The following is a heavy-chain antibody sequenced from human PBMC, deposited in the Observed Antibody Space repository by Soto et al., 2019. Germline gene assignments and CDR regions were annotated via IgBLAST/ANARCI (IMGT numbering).Heavy chain of an antibody. V-gene: IGHV3-30*18. J-gene: IGHJ4*02. CDR3: AKDLDNWNKPAD. Sequence: GGSLRLSCAASGFTFSSYGMHWVRQAPGKGLEWVAVISYDGSNKYYADSVKGRFTISRDNSKNTLYLQMNSLRAEDTAVYYCAKDLDNWNKPADWGQGTLVTVAS. CDR1: GFTFSSYG. D-gene: IGHD1-1*01. CDR2: ISYDGSNK.